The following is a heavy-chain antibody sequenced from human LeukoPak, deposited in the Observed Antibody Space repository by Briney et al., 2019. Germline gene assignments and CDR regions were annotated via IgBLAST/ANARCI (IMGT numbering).Heavy chain of an antibody. CDR2: ISYDGSNK. D-gene: IGHD1-7*01. CDR3: AKGWLELTSGYLDY. CDR1: GFTFSSYA. Sequence: GGSLRLSCAASGFTFSSYAMHWVRQAPGKGLEWVAVISYDGSNKYYADSVKGRFTISRDNSKNTLYLQMNSLRADDTAVYYCAKGWLELTSGYLDYWGEGTLVTVSS. V-gene: IGHV3-30*04. J-gene: IGHJ4*02.